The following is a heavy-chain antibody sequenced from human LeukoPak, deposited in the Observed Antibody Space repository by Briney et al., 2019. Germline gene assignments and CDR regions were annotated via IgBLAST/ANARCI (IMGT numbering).Heavy chain of an antibody. CDR2: IIPIFGTA. J-gene: IGHJ4*02. CDR3: ARDGCSGGSCYSNFDY. D-gene: IGHD2-15*01. CDR1: GGTFSSYA. Sequence: KVSCKASGGTFSSYATSWVRQAPGQGLEWMGGIIPIFGTANYAQKFQGRVTSTTDESTSTAYMELSSLRSEDTAVYYCARDGCSGGSCYSNFDYWGQGTLVTVSS. V-gene: IGHV1-69*05.